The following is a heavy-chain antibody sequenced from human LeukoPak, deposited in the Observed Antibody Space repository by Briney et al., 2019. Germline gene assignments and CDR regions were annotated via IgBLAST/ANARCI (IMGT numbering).Heavy chain of an antibody. J-gene: IGHJ4*02. Sequence: KSSETLSLTCTVSGGSISSSSYYWGWIRQPPGKGLGWIGSIYYSGSTYYNPSLKSRVTISVDTSENQFSLKLSSVTAADTAVYYCARAPHVKVWYDSSGYHSCFDYWGQGTLVTVSS. CDR3: ARAPHVKVWYDSSGYHSCFDY. CDR1: GGSISSSSYY. D-gene: IGHD3-22*01. V-gene: IGHV4-39*01. CDR2: IYYSGST.